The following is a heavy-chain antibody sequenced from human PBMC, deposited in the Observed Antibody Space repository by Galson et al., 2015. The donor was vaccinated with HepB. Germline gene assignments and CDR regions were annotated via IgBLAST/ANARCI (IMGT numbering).Heavy chain of an antibody. J-gene: IGHJ4*02. CDR3: AKDSGIYRYFDY. V-gene: IGHV3-23*01. D-gene: IGHD1-26*01. CDR1: GFTFSSYA. CDR2: ISGSDGSA. Sequence: SLRLSCAASGFTFSSYAMSWVRQAPGKGLEWVSSISGSDGSAYYADSVKGRFTISRDNSKNTLYLQMNSLRAEDTAVYYCAKDSGIYRYFDYWGQGALVTVSS.